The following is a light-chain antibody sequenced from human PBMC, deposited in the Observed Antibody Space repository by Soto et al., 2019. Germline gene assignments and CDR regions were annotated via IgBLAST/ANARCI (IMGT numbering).Light chain of an antibody. J-gene: IGKJ5*01. CDR2: GAS. V-gene: IGKV3-20*01. CDR1: QSVSSSY. Sequence: SVLTQAPGPLSLSPGESATRSCSASQSVSSSYSAWYQQKPGQAPRLLIYGASSRATGIPDRFSGSGSGTDFTLPISRLEPEDFAVYYCQQYGSSPITFGQGTRLEIK. CDR3: QQYGSSPIT.